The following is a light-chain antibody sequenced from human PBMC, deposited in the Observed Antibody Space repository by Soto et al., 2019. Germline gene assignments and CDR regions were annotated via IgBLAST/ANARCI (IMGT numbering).Light chain of an antibody. Sequence: EVVLTQSPATLSVSPGEGVTLSCRASQGIGDTLAWYQHKPGQAPRLLIYDASNRATGIPARFSGSGSGTDFTLTISSLEPEDFAVYYCQQRSNWRSTFGQGTRLEIK. J-gene: IGKJ5*01. CDR2: DAS. CDR1: QGIGDT. CDR3: QQRSNWRST. V-gene: IGKV3D-11*01.